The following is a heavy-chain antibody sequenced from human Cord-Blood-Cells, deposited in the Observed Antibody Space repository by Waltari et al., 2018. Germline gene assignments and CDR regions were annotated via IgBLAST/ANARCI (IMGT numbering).Heavy chain of an antibody. CDR1: GGSFSGYY. D-gene: IGHD3-10*01. CDR2: INHSGST. J-gene: IGHJ4*02. V-gene: IGHV4-34*01. CDR3: ARGPDLWFGELYFDY. Sequence: QVQLQQWGAGLLKPSETLSLTCAVSGGSFSGYYWSWIRQPPGKGLEWIGEINHSGSTNYNPSLKSRVTISVDTSKNQFSLKLSSVTAADTAVYYCARGPDLWFGELYFDYWGQGTLVTVSS.